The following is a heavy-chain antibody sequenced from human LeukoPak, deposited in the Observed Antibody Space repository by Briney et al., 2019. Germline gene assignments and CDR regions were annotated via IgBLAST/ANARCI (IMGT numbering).Heavy chain of an antibody. CDR3: AKKTGATGFHPFDF. Sequence: GGSLRLSCAASGFTFGDYVMTWVRQAPGKGLEWVSGITGSAGTTYYADSVKGRFTISRGNSKNTVSLQMNSLRAEDTAVYYCAKKTGATGFHPFDFWGRGTLATVSS. V-gene: IGHV3-23*01. CDR1: GFTFGDYV. CDR2: ITGSAGTT. J-gene: IGHJ4*02. D-gene: IGHD1-1*01.